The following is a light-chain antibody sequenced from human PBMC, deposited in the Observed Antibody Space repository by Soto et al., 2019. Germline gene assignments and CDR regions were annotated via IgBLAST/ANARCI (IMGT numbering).Light chain of an antibody. CDR3: SSYTNISTLGV. J-gene: IGLJ1*01. Sequence: QSALAQPASVSGSPGQSITISCTGTSSDVGGYNHVSWYQQQSGKAPKVMIYDVTNRPSGVSSRFSGSKSGNTASLTISGLQAEDEADYYCSSYTNISTLGVFGNGTKVTVL. CDR1: SSDVGGYNH. CDR2: DVT. V-gene: IGLV2-14*01.